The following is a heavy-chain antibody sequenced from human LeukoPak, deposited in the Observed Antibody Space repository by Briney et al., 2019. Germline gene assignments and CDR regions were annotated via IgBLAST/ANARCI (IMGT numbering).Heavy chain of an antibody. CDR1: GGTFSSYA. CDR2: IIPIFGTA. J-gene: IGHJ5*02. D-gene: IGHD5-18*01. V-gene: IGHV1-69*05. Sequence: SVKVSCKASGGTFSSYAFSWVRQAPGQGLEWMGGIIPIFGTANYAQKFQGRVTITTDESTSTACMELSSLRSEDTAVYYCARDRGYSYGYWFDPWGQGTLVTVSS. CDR3: ARDRGYSYGYWFDP.